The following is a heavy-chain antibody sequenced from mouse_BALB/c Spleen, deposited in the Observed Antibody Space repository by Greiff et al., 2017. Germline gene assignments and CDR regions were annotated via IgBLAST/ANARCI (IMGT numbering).Heavy chain of an antibody. CDR2: ISYSGST. CDR1: GYSITSDYA. CDR3: ARNGDYFDY. J-gene: IGHJ2*01. V-gene: IGHV3-2*02. Sequence: VQLKESGPGLVKPSQSLSLTCTVTGYSITSDYAWNWIRLFPGNKLEWMGYISYSGSTSYNPSLKSRISITRDTSKNQFFLQLNSVTTEDTATYYCARNGDYFDYWGQGTTLTVSS.